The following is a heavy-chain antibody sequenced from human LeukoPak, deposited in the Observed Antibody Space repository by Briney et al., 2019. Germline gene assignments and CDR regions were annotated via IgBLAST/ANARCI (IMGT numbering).Heavy chain of an antibody. Sequence: ASVRVSCKTSGYTFTNYDINWVRQAPGQGLEWMGWMNPNSGNTGYAQKFQGRVTMTRNTSISTAYMELSSLRSEDTAVYYCARPHCSSTDCHPPEWFDPWGQGTLVTVSS. CDR2: MNPNSGNT. V-gene: IGHV1-8*01. CDR3: ARPHCSSTDCHPPEWFDP. D-gene: IGHD2-2*01. J-gene: IGHJ5*02. CDR1: GYTFTNYD.